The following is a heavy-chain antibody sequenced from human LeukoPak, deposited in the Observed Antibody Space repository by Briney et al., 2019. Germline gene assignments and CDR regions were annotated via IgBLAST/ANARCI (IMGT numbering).Heavy chain of an antibody. CDR3: ARGRSGWSPPYYFDY. V-gene: IGHV4-34*01. CDR2: INHSGST. Sequence: SETLSLTCAVYGGSFSGYYWSWIRQPPGKGLEWIGEINHSGSTNYNPSLKSRVTISVDTSKNQFSLKLSSATAADTAVYYCARGRSGWSPPYYFDYWGQGTLVTVSS. J-gene: IGHJ4*02. CDR1: GGSFSGYY. D-gene: IGHD6-19*01.